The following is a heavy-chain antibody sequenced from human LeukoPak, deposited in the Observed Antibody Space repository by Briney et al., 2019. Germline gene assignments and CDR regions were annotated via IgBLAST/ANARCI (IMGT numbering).Heavy chain of an antibody. D-gene: IGHD6-19*01. J-gene: IGHJ4*02. V-gene: IGHV4-4*02. CDR3: AVSTGWYKIDY. CDR1: GASISSNNW. Sequence: SETLSLTCAVSGASISSNNWWSWVRQPPGKGLEWIGEMYHSGISNYNPSLKSRVTISVDKTKNQFSLKLNSMTAADTAVYYCAVSTGWYKIDYWGQGTLVTVSS. CDR2: MYHSGIS.